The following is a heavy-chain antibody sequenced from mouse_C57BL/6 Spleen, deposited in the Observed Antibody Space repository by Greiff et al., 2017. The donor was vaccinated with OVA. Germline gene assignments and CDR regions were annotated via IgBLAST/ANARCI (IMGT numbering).Heavy chain of an antibody. J-gene: IGHJ1*03. CDR3: ARPYYGSSYWYFDV. D-gene: IGHD1-1*01. CDR2: IYWDDDK. V-gene: IGHV8-12*01. Sequence: QVTLKESGPGILQSSQTLSLTCSFSGFSLSTSGMGVSWIRQPSGKGLEWLARIYWDDDKRYNPSLKSRLTISKDTSRNQVFLKITSVDTADTATYYCARPYYGSSYWYFDVWGTGTTVTVSS. CDR1: GFSLSTSGMG.